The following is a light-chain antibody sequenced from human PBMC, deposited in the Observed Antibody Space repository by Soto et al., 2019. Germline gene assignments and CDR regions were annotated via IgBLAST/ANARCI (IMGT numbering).Light chain of an antibody. CDR2: WAS. CDR3: QQYYSNPRT. J-gene: IGKJ1*01. CDR1: QSVLYNSNNKNY. Sequence: DIVMTQSPDSLAVSLGERATINCKSSQSVLYNSNNKNYLAWYQQRPGQPPKLLIYWASTRESGVPDRFTGSGSGTDFTLTISNLQAEDVAVYYCQQYYSNPRTFGQGTKVEIK. V-gene: IGKV4-1*01.